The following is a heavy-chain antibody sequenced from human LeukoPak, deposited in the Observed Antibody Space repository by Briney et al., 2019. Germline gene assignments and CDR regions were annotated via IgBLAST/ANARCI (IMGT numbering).Heavy chain of an antibody. Sequence: PSETLSLTCTVSGGPISGHYWSWIRQPPGKGLEWIGYIYYTGSTNYNPSLKSRVTISVDTSKNQFSLKLSSVTAADTAVYYCARTGGSIAARPFYFDYWGQGTLVTVSS. CDR1: GGPISGHY. CDR2: IYYTGST. D-gene: IGHD6-6*01. J-gene: IGHJ4*02. V-gene: IGHV4-59*08. CDR3: ARTGGSIAARPFYFDY.